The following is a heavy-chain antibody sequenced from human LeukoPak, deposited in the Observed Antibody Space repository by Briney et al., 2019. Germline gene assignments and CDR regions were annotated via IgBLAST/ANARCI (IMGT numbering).Heavy chain of an antibody. CDR3: PKDSAFYYIDV. D-gene: IGHD3-10*01. J-gene: IGHJ6*03. CDR2: IRYNGNNQ. V-gene: IGHV3-30*02. CDR1: GFTFNNYG. Sequence: PGGSLRLSCAASGFTFNNYGMHWVRQAPGKGLEWVAFIRYNGNNQYYADSVKGRFTISRDNSKNTLYLQMNSLKGDDTAVYYCPKDSAFYYIDVWGKGTTVIISS.